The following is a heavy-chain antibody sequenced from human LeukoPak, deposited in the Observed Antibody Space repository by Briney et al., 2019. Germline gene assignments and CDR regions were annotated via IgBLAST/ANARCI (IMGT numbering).Heavy chain of an antibody. CDR2: IYYSGST. D-gene: IGHD2-15*01. CDR3: ASIYCSGGSCYLDY. V-gene: IGHV4-59*08. CDR1: GGSMSSYY. Sequence: SETLSLTCTVSGGSMSSYYWSWIRQPPGKGLEWIGYIYYSGSTNYNPSLKSRVTISGDTSKNQFSLKLRSVTAADTAVYYCASIYCSGGSCYLDYWGQGTLVTVSS. J-gene: IGHJ4*02.